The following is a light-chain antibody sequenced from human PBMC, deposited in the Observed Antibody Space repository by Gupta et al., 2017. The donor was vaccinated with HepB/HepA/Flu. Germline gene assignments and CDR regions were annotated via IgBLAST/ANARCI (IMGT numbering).Light chain of an antibody. V-gene: IGLV1-44*01. J-gene: IGLJ3*02. Sequence: SVLTPPPSASGTPGQRVTISCSGSSSNIGTNTVSWYQHFPRTAPRLLIHSNNERPSGVPERFSGSKSGASASLAISGLQAEDEADYYCATWDDSLNVCVFGGGTKLTVL. CDR3: ATWDDSLNVCV. CDR1: SSNIGTNT. CDR2: SNN.